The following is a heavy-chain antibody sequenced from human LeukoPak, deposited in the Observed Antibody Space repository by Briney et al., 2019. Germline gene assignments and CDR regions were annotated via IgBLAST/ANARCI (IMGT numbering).Heavy chain of an antibody. CDR1: GGSISSYY. J-gene: IGHJ4*02. Sequence: SETLSLTCTVSGGSISSYYWSWIRQPPGKGLEWIGYIYHSGSTYYNPSLKSRVTISVDRSKNQFSLKLSSVTAADTAVYYCARADDSSGYYDYWGQGTLVTVSS. CDR3: ARADDSSGYYDY. D-gene: IGHD3-22*01. V-gene: IGHV4-59*12. CDR2: IYHSGST.